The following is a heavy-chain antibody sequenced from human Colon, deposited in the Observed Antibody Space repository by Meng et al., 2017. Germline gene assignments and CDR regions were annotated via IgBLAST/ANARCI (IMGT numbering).Heavy chain of an antibody. CDR2: IYYSGST. J-gene: IGHJ4*02. CDR3: ARVGACSGGSCYFRLFDY. CDR1: GGCISNADYY. D-gene: IGHD2-15*01. V-gene: IGHV4-30-4*01. Sequence: QVQLQESGQGLVKPSQTLSLTCTVSGGCISNADYYWSWIRQPPGKGLEWIGYIYYSGSTYYNPSLKSRVTMSVDTSKNQFSLKLSSVTDADTVVYYCARVGACSGGSCYFRLFDYWGQGMLVTVSS.